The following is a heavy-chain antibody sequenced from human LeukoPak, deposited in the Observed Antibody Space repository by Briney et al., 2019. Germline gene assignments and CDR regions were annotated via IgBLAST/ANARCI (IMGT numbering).Heavy chain of an antibody. CDR2: IYPSDFQT. J-gene: IGHJ4*02. D-gene: IGHD6-13*01. CDR1: GYFFTSYW. Sequence: GESLKISCKASGYFFTSYWIGWVRQMPGRGLEWMGLIYPSDFQTRYSPSFQGQVTISADKSINTAYLQWSSLKASDSAIYYCVRQARQGGAAAGLDYWGQGTLVTVSS. V-gene: IGHV5-51*01. CDR3: VRQARQGGAAAGLDY.